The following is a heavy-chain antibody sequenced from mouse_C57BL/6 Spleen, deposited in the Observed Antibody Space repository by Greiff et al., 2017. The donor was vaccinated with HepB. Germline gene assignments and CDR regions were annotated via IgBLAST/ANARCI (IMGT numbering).Heavy chain of an antibody. V-gene: IGHV1-5*01. CDR2: IYPGNSDT. Sequence: EVQLQQSGTVLARPGASVKMSCKTSGYTFTSYWMHWVKQRPGQGLEWIGAIYPGNSDTSYNQKFKGKAKLTAVTSASTAYMELSSLTNEDSAVYYCTSYYGNKGFAYWGQGTLVTVSA. D-gene: IGHD2-1*01. J-gene: IGHJ3*01. CDR3: TSYYGNKGFAY. CDR1: GYTFTSYW.